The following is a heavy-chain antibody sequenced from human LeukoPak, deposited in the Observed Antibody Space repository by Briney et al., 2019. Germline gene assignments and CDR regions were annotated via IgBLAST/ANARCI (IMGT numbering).Heavy chain of an antibody. J-gene: IGHJ4*02. D-gene: IGHD6-13*01. CDR3: AKDWKAGAAAYFFDY. Sequence: GRSLRLSCVGSGFDFSGYGMHWVRQAPGKGLEWVAVIASDGRDKHYADSVKGRFTISRDNSKNTLYLQMNGLRAEDTAVYYCAKDWKAGAAAYFFDYWGQGTLVTVSS. CDR1: GFDFSGYG. CDR2: IASDGRDK. V-gene: IGHV3-30*18.